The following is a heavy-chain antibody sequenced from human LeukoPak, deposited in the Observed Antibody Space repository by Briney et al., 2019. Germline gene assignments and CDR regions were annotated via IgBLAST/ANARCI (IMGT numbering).Heavy chain of an antibody. J-gene: IGHJ6*02. CDR2: ISSSGSTI. CDR3: ASNYGSGSYYNSYYYYYGMDV. D-gene: IGHD3-10*01. V-gene: IGHV3-11*01. Sequence: GGSLRLSCAASGFTFSDYYMSWIRQAPGKGLEWVSYISSSGSTIYYADSVKGRFTISRENAKNSLYLQMNSPRAEDTAVYYCASNYGSGSYYNSYYYYYGMDVWGQGTTVTVSS. CDR1: GFTFSDYY.